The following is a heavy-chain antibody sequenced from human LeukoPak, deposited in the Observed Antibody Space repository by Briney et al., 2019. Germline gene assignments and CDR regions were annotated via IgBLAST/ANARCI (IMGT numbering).Heavy chain of an antibody. Sequence: SVKVSCKASGGTFSSYAISWVRQAPGQGLEWMGRIIPILGIANFAQKFQGRVTITADKSTSTAYMELSSLRSDDKAVYYCARDWEDYGDYDPLDYYGMDVWGQGTTVTVPS. D-gene: IGHD4-17*01. CDR2: IIPILGIA. CDR3: ARDWEDYGDYDPLDYYGMDV. J-gene: IGHJ6*02. V-gene: IGHV1-69*04. CDR1: GGTFSSYA.